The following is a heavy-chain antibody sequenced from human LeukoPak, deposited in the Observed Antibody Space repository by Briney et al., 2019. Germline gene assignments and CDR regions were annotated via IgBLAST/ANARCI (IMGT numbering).Heavy chain of an antibody. V-gene: IGHV1-69*05. J-gene: IGHJ4*02. D-gene: IGHD3-3*01. CDR3: ARGPRYDFWSGYYWGYFDY. CDR1: GYTFTSYD. Sequence: GASVKVSCKASGYTFTSYDINWVRQAPGQGLEWMGRIIPIFGTANYAQKFQGRVTITTDESTSTAYMELSSLRSEDTAVYYCARGPRYDFWSGYYWGYFDYWGQGTLVTVSS. CDR2: IIPIFGTA.